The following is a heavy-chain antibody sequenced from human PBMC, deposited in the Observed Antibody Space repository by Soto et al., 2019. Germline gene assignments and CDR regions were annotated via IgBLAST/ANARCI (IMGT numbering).Heavy chain of an antibody. V-gene: IGHV3-21*01. J-gene: IGHJ6*02. CDR3: ARDGRYSSGWFDYYYYYGMDV. Sequence: PGGSLRLSCAASGFTFSTHSMNWVRQAPGKGLEWVSSISSSSSYIYYADSVKGRFTISRDNSKNTLYLQMNSLRAEDTAVYYCARDGRYSSGWFDYYYYYGMDVWGQGTTVTVSS. CDR2: ISSSSSYI. CDR1: GFTFSTHS. D-gene: IGHD6-19*01.